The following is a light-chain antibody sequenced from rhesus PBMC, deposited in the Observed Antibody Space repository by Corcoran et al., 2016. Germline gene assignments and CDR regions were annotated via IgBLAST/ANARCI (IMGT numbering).Light chain of an antibody. CDR2: DAS. J-gene: IGKJ1*01. CDR1: QGINSY. V-gene: IGKV1-28*02. Sequence: DIQMTQSPSSLSASVGDTVTITCRASQGINSYLNWFQQKPGKAPKLLIYDASSLESGGPSRFSGSGSGTDFTLTISSLQPEDFATYYCLQHNSYPWTFGQGTKVGIK. CDR3: LQHNSYPWT.